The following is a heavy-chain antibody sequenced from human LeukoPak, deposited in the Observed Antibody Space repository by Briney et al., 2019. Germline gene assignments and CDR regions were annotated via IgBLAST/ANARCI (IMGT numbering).Heavy chain of an antibody. J-gene: IGHJ4*02. V-gene: IGHV1-18*01. CDR1: GYTFTSYV. Sequence: ASVKVSCKASGYTFTSYVISWVRPAPGQGLEWMGWIRAYNGNTNYAQKLQGRVTMTTDTSTSTAYMQMTSLRADYTAVYYCARYRIGCGGDCYSLVDYWGQGTLVTVSS. CDR3: ARYRIGCGGDCYSLVDY. D-gene: IGHD2-21*02. CDR2: IRAYNGNT.